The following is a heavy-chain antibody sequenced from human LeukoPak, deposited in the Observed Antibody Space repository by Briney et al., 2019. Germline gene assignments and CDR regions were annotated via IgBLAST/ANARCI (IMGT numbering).Heavy chain of an antibody. CDR2: INSDGSST. V-gene: IGHV3-74*03. Sequence: PGGSLRLPCAASGFTFSSNWMHWVRHAPGKGLVWVSGINSDGSSTKYAELVKGRITISRDNAKNTLYLQMNSLRAEDTAVYHCARGKGSAWIDWGQGTPVTVSS. CDR3: ARGKGSAWID. CDR1: GFTFSSNW. J-gene: IGHJ4*02. D-gene: IGHD6-19*01.